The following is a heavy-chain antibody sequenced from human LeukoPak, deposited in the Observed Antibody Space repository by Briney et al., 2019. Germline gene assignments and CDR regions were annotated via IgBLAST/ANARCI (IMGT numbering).Heavy chain of an antibody. D-gene: IGHD6-19*01. CDR2: IYYSGST. CDR3: ARAVSGRFDY. J-gene: IGHJ4*02. CDR1: GGSMSPYH. Sequence: SETLSLTCTVSGGSMSPYHWGWIRQPPGKGLEWTGYIYYSGSTNYNPSLKSRVTISVDTSKNQFSLELSSVTAADTAIYYCARAVSGRFDYWGQGTLVTVSS. V-gene: IGHV4-59*08.